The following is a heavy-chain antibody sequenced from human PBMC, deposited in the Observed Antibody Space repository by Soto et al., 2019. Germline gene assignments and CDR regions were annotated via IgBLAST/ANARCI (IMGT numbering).Heavy chain of an antibody. CDR1: GGSISSSSYY. J-gene: IGHJ5*02. D-gene: IGHD3-10*02. CDR2: IYYSGST. CDR3: ARPDSVPGGTKFGLGKFDA. Sequence: PSETLSLTCTVSGGSISSSSYYWGWIRQPPGKGLEWIGSIYYSGSTYYNPSLKSRVTISVDTSKNQFSLKLSSVTAADAAVYYCARPDSVPGGTKFGLGKFDAWGQGTLVTV. V-gene: IGHV4-39*01.